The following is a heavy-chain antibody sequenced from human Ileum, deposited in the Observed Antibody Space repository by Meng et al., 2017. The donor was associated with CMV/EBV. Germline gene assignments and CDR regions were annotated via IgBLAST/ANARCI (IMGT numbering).Heavy chain of an antibody. CDR2: IDTNTGNP. Sequence: QVHLLQSGCELKKPGASAKVSCKTTGYTFTSNNIIWVRQAPGQGPEWMGWIDTNTGNPTYAQGFTGRFVFSLDTSVNTAYLQISSLKAEDTAVYYCARDGLSGRYFDYWGQGTLVTVSS. V-gene: IGHV7-4-1*02. CDR3: ARDGLSGRYFDY. CDR1: GYTFTSNN. D-gene: IGHD1-26*01. J-gene: IGHJ4*02.